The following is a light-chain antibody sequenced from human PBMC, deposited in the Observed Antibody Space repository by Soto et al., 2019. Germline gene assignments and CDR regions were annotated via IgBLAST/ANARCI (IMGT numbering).Light chain of an antibody. CDR3: LQHNSYPRT. Sequence: DIQMTHSPSTLSGSVGDRVTITCRASQTISSWLAWYQQKPGKAPKLLIYKASTLKSGVPSRFSGSGSGTEFTLTISSLQPEDFATYYCLQHNSYPRTFGQGTKVDI. J-gene: IGKJ1*01. V-gene: IGKV1-5*03. CDR1: QTISSW. CDR2: KAS.